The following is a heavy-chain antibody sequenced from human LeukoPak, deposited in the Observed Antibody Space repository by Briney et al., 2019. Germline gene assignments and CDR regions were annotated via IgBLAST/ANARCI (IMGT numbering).Heavy chain of an antibody. J-gene: IGHJ6*02. V-gene: IGHV1-69*13. Sequence: SVKVSCKASGGTFSSYAISWVRQAPGQGLEWMGGIIPIFGTANYAQKFQGRVTITADESTSTAYMELSSLRSEDTAVYYCAGSAGIVVVPAAMRMNYYYYYGMDVWGQGTTVTVSS. CDR3: AGSAGIVVVPAAMRMNYYYYYGMDV. D-gene: IGHD2-2*01. CDR2: IIPIFGTA. CDR1: GGTFSSYA.